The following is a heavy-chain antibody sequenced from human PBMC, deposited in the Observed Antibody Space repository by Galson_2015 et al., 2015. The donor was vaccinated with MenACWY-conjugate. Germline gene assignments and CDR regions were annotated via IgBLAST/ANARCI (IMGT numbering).Heavy chain of an antibody. V-gene: IGHV1-69*08. CDR3: ASGDGDYAVN. CDR1: GGTFGSFT. D-gene: IGHD4-17*01. Sequence: KVSCKASGGTFGSFTITWVRQVPGRGLEWMGRFIPIIDSSNYGPKFQGRVTITRDRSMTTAYMERSSLRSDDTGMYYCASGDGDYAVNWGQGTLITVSS. CDR2: FIPIIDSS. J-gene: IGHJ4*02.